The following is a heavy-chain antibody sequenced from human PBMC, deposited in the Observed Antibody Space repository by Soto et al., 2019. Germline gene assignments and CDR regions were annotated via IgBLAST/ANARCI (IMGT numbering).Heavy chain of an antibody. D-gene: IGHD2-8*01. J-gene: IGHJ4*02. Sequence: ASLKVSCKASGYTFTDYYMHWVRQAPGQGFEWVGGINPESGNPKYVPKFQGRVTVTRDTSTSTAYMELNGLTSDDTAVYYCASEDCTNTNCLKGFHYWGQGTLVTVSS. CDR1: GYTFTDYY. V-gene: IGHV1-2*02. CDR3: ASEDCTNTNCLKGFHY. CDR2: INPESGNP.